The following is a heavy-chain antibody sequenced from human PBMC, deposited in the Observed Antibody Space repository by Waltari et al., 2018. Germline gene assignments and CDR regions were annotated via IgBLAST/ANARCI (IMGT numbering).Heavy chain of an antibody. D-gene: IGHD6-19*01. CDR1: GFTVSSNY. V-gene: IGHV3-53*01. J-gene: IGHJ6*02. Sequence: EVQLVESGGGLIQPGGSLRLSCAASGFTVSSNYMSWVRQAPGKGLEWVSVIYSGGSTYYADAVKGRFTISRDNSKNTLYLQMNSLRAEDTAVYYCARDSGSGWYSYYYYYGMDVWGQGTTVTVSS. CDR3: ARDSGSGWYSYYYYYGMDV. CDR2: IYSGGST.